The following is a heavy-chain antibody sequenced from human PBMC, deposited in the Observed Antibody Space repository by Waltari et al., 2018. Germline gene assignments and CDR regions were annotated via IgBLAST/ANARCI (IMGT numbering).Heavy chain of an antibody. Sequence: EVQLLESGGGLVQPGGSLRLSCAASGFTFSSYAMSWVRQAPGKGLAWVSAISGSGGSTYYADSVKGRFTISRDNSKNTLYLQMNSLRAEDTAVYYCAKDRLYRYSSGWYDYWGQGTLVTVSS. CDR3: AKDRLYRYSSGWYDY. V-gene: IGHV3-23*01. CDR1: GFTFSSYA. D-gene: IGHD6-19*01. J-gene: IGHJ4*02. CDR2: ISGSGGST.